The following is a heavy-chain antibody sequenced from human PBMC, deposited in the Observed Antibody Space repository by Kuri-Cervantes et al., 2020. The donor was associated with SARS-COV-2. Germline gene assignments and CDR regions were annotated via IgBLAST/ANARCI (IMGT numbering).Heavy chain of an antibody. CDR2: ISAYNGNT. J-gene: IGHJ4*02. CDR1: GYTFTSYG. CDR3: ARDSGYYDGSGYRYYFDY. Sequence: AAVKVSCKASGYTFTSYGIRWVRQAPGQGLEWMGWISAYNGNTNYAQKLQGRVTMTTDTSTSTAYMELRSLRSDDTAVYYCARDSGYYDGSGYRYYFDYWGQGTLVTDSS. V-gene: IGHV1-18*04. D-gene: IGHD3-22*01.